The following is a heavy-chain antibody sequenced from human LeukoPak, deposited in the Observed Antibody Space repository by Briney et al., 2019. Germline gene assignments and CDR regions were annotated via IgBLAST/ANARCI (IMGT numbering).Heavy chain of an antibody. CDR3: AKESFYGSGSYFDY. Sequence: PGGSLRLSCAASGFTFSSYAMSWVRQAPGKGLEWVSGISGSGGRTYYADSVKGRFTISRDNSKDTLYLQMNSLRAEDTAVYYCAKESFYGSGSYFDYWGQGTLVTVSS. D-gene: IGHD3-10*01. V-gene: IGHV3-23*01. CDR1: GFTFSSYA. J-gene: IGHJ4*02. CDR2: ISGSGGRT.